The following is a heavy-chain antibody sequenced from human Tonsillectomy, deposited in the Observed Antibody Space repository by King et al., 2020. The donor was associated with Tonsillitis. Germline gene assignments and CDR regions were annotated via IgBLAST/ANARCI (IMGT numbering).Heavy chain of an antibody. D-gene: IGHD3-22*01. CDR3: AKDWGSKGVVITHDAFDI. CDR1: GFTFSSYA. J-gene: IGHJ3*02. CDR2: ISGSGGST. V-gene: IGHV3-23*04. Sequence: VQLVESGGGLVQPGGSLRLSCAASGFTFSSYAMSWVRQAPGQGLEWVSAISGSGGSTYYADSVKGRFTIPRDNSKNTLYLQMNSLRAEDTAVYYCAKDWGSKGVVITHDAFDIWGQGTMVTVSS.